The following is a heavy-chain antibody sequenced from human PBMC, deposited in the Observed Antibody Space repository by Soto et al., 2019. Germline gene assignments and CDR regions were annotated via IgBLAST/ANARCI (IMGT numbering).Heavy chain of an antibody. Sequence: SVPTLVNPTQTLTLTCTFSGFSLSTSGMCVSWIRQPPGKALEWLARIDWDDDKYYSTSLKTRLAISKDTSKNQVVLTMTNMDPVDTATYYCIQSRCGGDCLQSYASYYYYGMDVWGQGTTVTVSS. CDR2: IDWDDDK. CDR1: GFSLSTSGMC. D-gene: IGHD2-21*02. J-gene: IGHJ6*02. CDR3: IQSRCGGDCLQSYASYYYYGMDV. V-gene: IGHV2-70*12.